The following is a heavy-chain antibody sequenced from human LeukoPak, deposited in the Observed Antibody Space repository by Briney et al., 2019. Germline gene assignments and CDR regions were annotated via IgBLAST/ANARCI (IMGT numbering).Heavy chain of an antibody. CDR1: GFTFNSSD. CDR3: AKTRPLDSSSWSHGDY. D-gene: IGHD6-13*01. Sequence: GSLRLSCVASGFTFNSSDMHWVRQASGEGLEWVSAVGTLSDTFYPDFVKGRFTISRDNSKNTLYLQMNSLRAEDTAVYYCAKTRPLDSSSWSHGDYWGQGTLVTVSS. J-gene: IGHJ4*02. CDR2: VGTLSDT. V-gene: IGHV3-13*01.